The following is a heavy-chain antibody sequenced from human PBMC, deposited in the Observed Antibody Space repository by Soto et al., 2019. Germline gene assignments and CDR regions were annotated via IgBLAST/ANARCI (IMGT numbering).Heavy chain of an antibody. CDR3: AKDLGHGGRGAFDI. CDR1: GFTFSSYG. J-gene: IGHJ3*02. Sequence: QVQLVESGGGVVQPGRSLSLSCAASGFTFSSYGMHWVRQAPGKGLEWVAVISYDGSNKYYADSVKGRFTISRDNSKNTLYLQMNSLRDEDTAVYYCAKDLGHGGRGAFDIWGQGTMVTVSS. CDR2: ISYDGSNK. D-gene: IGHD3-16*01. V-gene: IGHV3-30*18.